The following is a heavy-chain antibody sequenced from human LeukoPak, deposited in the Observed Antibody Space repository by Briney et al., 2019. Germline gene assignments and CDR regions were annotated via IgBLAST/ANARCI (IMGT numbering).Heavy chain of an antibody. CDR1: GGSISSYY. CDR3: ARGAQSLYYYYYYMDV. CDR2: IYTSGST. Sequence: SETLSLTCTVSGGSISSYYWSRIRQPAGKGLEWIGRIYTSGSTNYNPSLKSRVTMSVDTSKNQFSLKLSSVTAADTAVYYCARGAQSLYYYYYYMDVWGKGTTVTVSS. J-gene: IGHJ6*03. V-gene: IGHV4-4*07.